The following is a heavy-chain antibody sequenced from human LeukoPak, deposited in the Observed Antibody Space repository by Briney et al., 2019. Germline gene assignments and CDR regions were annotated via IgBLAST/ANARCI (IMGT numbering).Heavy chain of an antibody. V-gene: IGHV3-9*01. Sequence: GGSLRLSCTASGFTFDDYAMHWVRQAPGKGLEWVSGISWNSGSIGYADSVKGRFTISRDNAKNSLYLQMNSLRVEDTAVYYCARRGGSSDYWGQGTLVTVSS. D-gene: IGHD3-10*01. CDR3: ARRGGSSDY. CDR2: ISWNSGSI. J-gene: IGHJ4*02. CDR1: GFTFDDYA.